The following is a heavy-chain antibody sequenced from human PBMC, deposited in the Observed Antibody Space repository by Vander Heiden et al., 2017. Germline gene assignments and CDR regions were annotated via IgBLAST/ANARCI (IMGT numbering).Heavy chain of an antibody. J-gene: IGHJ3*02. CDR3: LSAFHM. V-gene: IGHV3-15*01. CDR2: IKGKTDGETT. CDR1: GIRFSSAW. Sequence: EVQLVESGGGLVKPGGSLRLSCEASGIRFSSAWMSWVRQAPGKGLEWVGRIKGKTDGETTDYAAPVKGRFTISRDDSKNTVYLQMSSLKTEDTAVYYCLSAFHMWGQGTMVSVSS.